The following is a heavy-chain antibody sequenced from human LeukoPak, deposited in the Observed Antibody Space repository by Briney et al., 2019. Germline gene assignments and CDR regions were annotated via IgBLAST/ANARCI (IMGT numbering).Heavy chain of an antibody. Sequence: GGSLRLSCAASGFTVSSNHMSWVHQAPGKGLEWVSGISGNGVGTYYADSVQGRFTISRDNSKNTLYLQMNSLRVGDTAVYYCAKSFGYSRSWFDNWGQGTLVTVSS. CDR2: ISGNGVGT. D-gene: IGHD6-13*01. J-gene: IGHJ4*02. CDR1: GFTVSSNH. CDR3: AKSFGYSRSWFDN. V-gene: IGHV3-23*01.